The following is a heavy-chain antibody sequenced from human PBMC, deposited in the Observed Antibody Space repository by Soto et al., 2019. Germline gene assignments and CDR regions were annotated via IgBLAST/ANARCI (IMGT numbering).Heavy chain of an antibody. CDR2: ISDRGDNR. J-gene: IGHJ4*02. CDR1: GFTFRSYA. CDR3: VKGEYYYDGSAYYPFDY. V-gene: IGHV3-23*01. D-gene: IGHD3-22*01. Sequence: GGSLRLSCAASGFTFRSYAMSWARRAPGKGLEWVSGISDRGDNRYYADTVKGRFTISRDNSKNTLYLQMSSLRPEDTAVYYCVKGEYYYDGSAYYPFDYWGQGRMVTVSS.